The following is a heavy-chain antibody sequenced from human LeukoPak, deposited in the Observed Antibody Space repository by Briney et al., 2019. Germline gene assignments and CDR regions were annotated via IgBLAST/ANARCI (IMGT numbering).Heavy chain of an antibody. J-gene: IGHJ4*02. V-gene: IGHV3-20*04. D-gene: IGHD3-22*01. CDR1: RFSFSDVW. Sequence: PGGSLRLSCAGPRFSFSDVWMTWVRHAPGQGREWVSGINWNGGSTGYADSLKGRFTISRDNAKNSLYLQMNSLRAEDTALYYCARAHFTNYYDSSGDSMFDYWGQGTLVTVSS. CDR2: INWNGGST. CDR3: ARAHFTNYYDSSGDSMFDY.